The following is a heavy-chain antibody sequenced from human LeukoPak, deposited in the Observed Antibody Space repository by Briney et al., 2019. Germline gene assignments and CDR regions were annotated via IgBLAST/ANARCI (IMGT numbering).Heavy chain of an antibody. CDR3: ARDKRVAVAGTYIYYYYMDV. D-gene: IGHD6-19*01. V-gene: IGHV1-2*02. J-gene: IGHJ6*03. Sequence: ASVKVSCKASGYTFTGYYLHWVRQAPGQGLEWMGCVNPNSGDTNYAQKFQGSVTMTRDTSISTVYMELSRLRSDDTAVYYCARDKRVAVAGTYIYYYYMDVWGNGTTVTISS. CDR2: VNPNSGDT. CDR1: GYTFTGYY.